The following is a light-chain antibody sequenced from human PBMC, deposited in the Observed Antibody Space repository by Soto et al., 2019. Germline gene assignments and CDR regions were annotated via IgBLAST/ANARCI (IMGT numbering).Light chain of an antibody. Sequence: QSAVTQAPSASGTPGQRVTISCSGSSSNIGSNTVNWYQQLPGTAPKVLIYRNDQRPSGVPDRFSASQSGTSASLAISGLQSEDEAGYYWAAWDDSLNVWVFGGGTKVTVL. J-gene: IGLJ3*02. CDR1: SSNIGSNT. CDR3: AAWDDSLNVWV. V-gene: IGLV1-44*01. CDR2: RND.